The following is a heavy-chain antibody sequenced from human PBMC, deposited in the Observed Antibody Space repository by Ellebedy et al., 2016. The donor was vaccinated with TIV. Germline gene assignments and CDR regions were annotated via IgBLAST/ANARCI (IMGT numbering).Heavy chain of an antibody. V-gene: IGHV3-30*03. J-gene: IGHJ4*02. CDR3: AGRAYNWNDGSLFDY. D-gene: IGHD1-1*01. CDR1: GFTFSSCG. Sequence: GGSLRLSCAVSGFTFSSCGMHWVRQAPAKGLEWLAVISHDAINNKYAESVKGRLTISRDNSKNTRYLQMNSLRAEDTAVYYCAGRAYNWNDGSLFDYWGQGTLVTASS. CDR2: ISHDAINN.